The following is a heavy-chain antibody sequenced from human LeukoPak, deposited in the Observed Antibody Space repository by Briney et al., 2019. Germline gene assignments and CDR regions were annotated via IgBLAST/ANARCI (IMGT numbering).Heavy chain of an antibody. CDR2: INHSGST. D-gene: IGHD3-3*01. J-gene: IGHJ5*02. V-gene: IGHV4-34*01. CDR1: GGSFSGYY. CDR3: ARGPPPHYDFWSGYYRTYNWFDP. Sequence: SETLSLTCAVYGGSFSGYYWSWIRQPPGKGLEWIGEINHSGSTNYNPSLKSRVTISVVTSKTQFSLKLSSVTSADTAVYYCARGPPPHYDFWSGYYRTYNWFDPWGQGTLVTVSS.